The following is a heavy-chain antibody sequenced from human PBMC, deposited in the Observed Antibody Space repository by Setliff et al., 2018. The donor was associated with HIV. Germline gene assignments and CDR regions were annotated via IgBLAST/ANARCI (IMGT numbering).Heavy chain of an antibody. V-gene: IGHV1-18*01. CDR3: ARGLYSSSSRGAFDI. CDR1: GYNFKAYG. CDR2: ISLYNEYK. J-gene: IGHJ3*02. D-gene: IGHD6-6*01. Sequence: ASVKVSCKTSGYNFKAYGMSWVRQAPGQGLEWVAWISLYNEYKYYAPHFLGRVTMSTDTSTSTAYMELRSLRSDDTAVYYCARGLYSSSSRGAFDIWGQGTMVTVSS.